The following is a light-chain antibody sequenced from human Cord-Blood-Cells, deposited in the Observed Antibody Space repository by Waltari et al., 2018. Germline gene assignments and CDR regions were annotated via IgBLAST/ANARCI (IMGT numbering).Light chain of an antibody. J-gene: IGKJ1*01. V-gene: IGKV1-8*01. CDR1: QGISSY. CDR3: QQYYSYPGT. Sequence: AIRMTQPPSSFSASTGDRVTITCRASQGISSYLAWYQQKPGKAPKLLIYAASTLQSGVPSRFSGSGSETDFTLTISCLQSEDFATYYCQQYYSYPGTFGQGTKVEIK. CDR2: AAS.